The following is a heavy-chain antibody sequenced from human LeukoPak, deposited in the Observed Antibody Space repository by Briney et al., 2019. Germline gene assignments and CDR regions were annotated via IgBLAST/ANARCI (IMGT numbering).Heavy chain of an antibody. J-gene: IGHJ4*02. Sequence: SETLSLTCAVSGSSISSGYYWGWIRQPPGKGLEWIGSIYHSGSTYYNPSLKSRVTISVDTSKNQFSLKLSSVTAADTAVYYCARVLWFGAYNFDYWGQGTLVSVSS. CDR3: ARVLWFGAYNFDY. D-gene: IGHD3-10*01. V-gene: IGHV4-38-2*01. CDR2: IYHSGST. CDR1: GSSISSGYY.